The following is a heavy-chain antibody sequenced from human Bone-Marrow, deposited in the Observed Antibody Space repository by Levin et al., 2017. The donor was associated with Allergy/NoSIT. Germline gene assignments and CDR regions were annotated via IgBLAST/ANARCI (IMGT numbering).Heavy chain of an antibody. CDR2: MNPDSGDA. Sequence: GESLKISCKASGYSFPTYQINWVRQATGQGLEWMGWMNPDSGDAGYAQKFQGRVTMTRDPSITTAYMELSSLRSEDTAVYYCARGDGGTTPLLFWGQGTLVTVSS. D-gene: IGHD1-7*01. J-gene: IGHJ1*01. CDR3: ARGDGGTTPLLF. CDR1: GYSFPTYQ. V-gene: IGHV1-8*01.